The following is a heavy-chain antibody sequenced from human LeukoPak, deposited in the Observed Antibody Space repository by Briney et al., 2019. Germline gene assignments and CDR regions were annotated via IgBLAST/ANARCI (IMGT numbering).Heavy chain of an antibody. Sequence: PGGSLRLSCAASGFTFSSYSMNWVRQAPGKGLAWVSYISSSSSTIYYADSVKGRFTISRDNAKNSLYLQMNSLRAEDTAVYYCARSMKGQWLQVDYWGQGTLVTVSS. CDR3: ARSMKGQWLQVDY. CDR2: ISSSSSTI. CDR1: GFTFSSYS. D-gene: IGHD5-12*01. V-gene: IGHV3-48*01. J-gene: IGHJ4*02.